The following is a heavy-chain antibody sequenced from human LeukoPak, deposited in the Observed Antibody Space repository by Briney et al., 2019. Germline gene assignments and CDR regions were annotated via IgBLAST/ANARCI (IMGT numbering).Heavy chain of an antibody. Sequence: SETLSLTCTVSGGSISSYYWSWIRQPPGKGLEWIGYIYYSGSTNYNPSLKSRVTISVDTSKNQFSLKLSSVTAADTAVYYCARHLPGSCHFDYWGQGTLVTVSS. D-gene: IGHD2-15*01. CDR2: IYYSGST. J-gene: IGHJ4*02. V-gene: IGHV4-59*08. CDR3: ARHLPGSCHFDY. CDR1: GGSISSYY.